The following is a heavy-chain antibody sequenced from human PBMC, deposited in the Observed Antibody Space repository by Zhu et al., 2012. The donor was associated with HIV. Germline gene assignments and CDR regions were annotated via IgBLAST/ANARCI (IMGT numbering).Heavy chain of an antibody. CDR2: VYYSGTT. V-gene: IGHV4-59*11. J-gene: IGHJ4*02. D-gene: IGHD3-22*01. CDR3: ARLRDTSGYYYPFDY. CDR1: GGSTSSHY. Sequence: QVQLQESGPGLVKPSETLSLTCSVSGGSTSSHYWSWIRQPPGKGLEWIGYVYYSGTTNYNPSLKSRVTISLDMSKNQFYPEADLCDRCGHGRLYCARLRDTSGYYYPFDYWAREPGHRLL.